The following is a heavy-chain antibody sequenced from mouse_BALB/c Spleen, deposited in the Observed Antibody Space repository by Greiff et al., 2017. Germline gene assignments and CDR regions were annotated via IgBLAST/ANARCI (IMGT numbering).Heavy chain of an antibody. J-gene: IGHJ2*01. D-gene: IGHD1-1*01. Sequence: QRPGQGLEWIGWIYPGDGSTKYNEKFKGKATLTADKSSSTAYMQLSSLTSENSAVYFCARSQGYYGSDYFDYWGQGTTLTVSS. CDR3: ARSQGYYGSDYFDY. CDR2: IYPGDGST. V-gene: IGHV1S56*01.